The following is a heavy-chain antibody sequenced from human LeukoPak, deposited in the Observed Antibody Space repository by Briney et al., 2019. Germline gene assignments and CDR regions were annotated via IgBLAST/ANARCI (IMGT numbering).Heavy chain of an antibody. CDR3: ARERSYSSSWYERGWFDP. D-gene: IGHD6-13*01. CDR1: GYTFTGYY. V-gene: IGHV1-2*02. Sequence: ASVKVSCKASGYTFTGYYMHWVRQAPGQGLEWMGWINPNSGGTNYAQKLQGRVTMTTDTSTSTAYMELRSLRSDDTAVYYCARERSYSSSWYERGWFDPWGQGTLVTVSS. J-gene: IGHJ5*02. CDR2: INPNSGGT.